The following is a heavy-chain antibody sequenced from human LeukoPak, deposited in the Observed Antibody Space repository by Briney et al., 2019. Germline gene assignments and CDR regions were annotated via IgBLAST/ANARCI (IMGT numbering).Heavy chain of an antibody. J-gene: IGHJ4*02. CDR1: GFTFDDYA. V-gene: IGHV3-9*01. Sequence: GRSLRLSCAASGFTFDDYAMHWVRQAPGKGLEWVSGISWNSGSIGYADSVKGRFTISRDNAKNFLYLQMNSLRAEDTALYYCAKDSNPYYGSGSYYSVRKPYYFDYWGQGTLVTVSS. CDR3: AKDSNPYYGSGSYYSVRKPYYFDY. D-gene: IGHD3-10*01. CDR2: ISWNSGSI.